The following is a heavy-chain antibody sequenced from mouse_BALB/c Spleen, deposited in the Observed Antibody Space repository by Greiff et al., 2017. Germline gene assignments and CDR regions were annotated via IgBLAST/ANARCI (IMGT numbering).Heavy chain of an antibody. V-gene: IGHV5-6*02. CDR3: ARDDGYHERYYAMDY. Sequence: DVMLVESGGDLVKPGGSLKLSCAASGFTFSSYGMSWVRQTPDKRLEWVATISSGGSYTYYPDSVKGRFTISRDNAKNTLYLQMSSLKSEDTAMYYCARDDGYHERYYAMDYWGQGTSVTGSS. J-gene: IGHJ4*01. CDR1: GFTFSSYG. CDR2: ISSGGSYT. D-gene: IGHD2-3*01.